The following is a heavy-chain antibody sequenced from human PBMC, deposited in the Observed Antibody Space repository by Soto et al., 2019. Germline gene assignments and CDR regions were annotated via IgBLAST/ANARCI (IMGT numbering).Heavy chain of an antibody. D-gene: IGHD6-6*01. CDR1: GYTLTSYG. CDR2: ISTYNGNT. CDR3: ARDPQYSTSSQVFDY. Sequence: QVQLVQSGAEVKKPGASVKVSCKASGYTLTSYGISWVRQAPGQGLEWLGRISTYNGNTKYAQKVQGRVNMTTDTSTSTAYMELRSLGSDDMAVYYCARDPQYSTSSQVFDYWGQGTLVTVSS. V-gene: IGHV1-18*03. J-gene: IGHJ4*02.